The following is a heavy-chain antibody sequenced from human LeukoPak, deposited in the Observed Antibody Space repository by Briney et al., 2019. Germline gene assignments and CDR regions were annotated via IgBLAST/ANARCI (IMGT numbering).Heavy chain of an antibody. CDR3: ARDLGQYYDTSDNWFDP. V-gene: IGHV3-74*01. D-gene: IGHD3-22*01. CDR1: GFTFSNYW. CDR2: INSDGINT. J-gene: IGHJ5*02. Sequence: GGSLRLSCAASGFTFSNYWMHWVRQAPGKGLVWVSRINSDGINTSYADSVKGRFTISRDNAKNTLNLQMNSLRTEDTAVYYCARDLGQYYDTSDNWFDPWGQGTLVTVSS.